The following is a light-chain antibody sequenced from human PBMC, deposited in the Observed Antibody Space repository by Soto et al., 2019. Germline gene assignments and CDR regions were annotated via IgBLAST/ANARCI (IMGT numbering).Light chain of an antibody. V-gene: IGKV3-20*01. CDR2: DTS. Sequence: IVLTQSPGTLALSPGERATLSCRARQSLSNSFIAWYQQKPGQAPRLLIYDTSSRATGIPDRFSGSGSGTDFTLTISRLEPEDFSVFYCQQYGTSEIIFGQGTRLEIK. CDR1: QSLSNSF. CDR3: QQYGTSEII. J-gene: IGKJ5*01.